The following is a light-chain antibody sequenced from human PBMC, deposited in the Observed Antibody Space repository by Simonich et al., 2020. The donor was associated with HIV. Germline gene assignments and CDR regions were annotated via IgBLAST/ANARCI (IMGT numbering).Light chain of an antibody. CDR3: QQYYSTPPT. Sequence: DIVMTQSPDSLAVSLGERATINCKSSQSVLYSSNNKNYLVWYQQKPGQPPKLLIYWASTRESGVPDRFSASGSGTDFTLTISSLQAEDVAVYYCQQYYSTPPTFGQGTKVNIK. CDR2: WAS. V-gene: IGKV4-1*01. J-gene: IGKJ1*01. CDR1: QSVLYSSNNKNY.